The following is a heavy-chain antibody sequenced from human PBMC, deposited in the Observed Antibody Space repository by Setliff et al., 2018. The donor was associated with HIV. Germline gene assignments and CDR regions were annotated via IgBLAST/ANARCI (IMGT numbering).Heavy chain of an antibody. CDR2: ISAYNGNT. CDR3: ARTPALGGALIPENYYYYGMDV. V-gene: IGHV1-18*01. Sequence: ASVKVSCKASGYTFTSYGISWVRQAPGQGLEWMGWISAYNGNTNYAQKLQGRVTMTTDTSTSTAYMELRSLRSDDTAVYYCARTPALGGALIPENYYYYGMDVWDQGTLVTVSS. D-gene: IGHD3-16*01. J-gene: IGHJ6*02. CDR1: GYTFTSYG.